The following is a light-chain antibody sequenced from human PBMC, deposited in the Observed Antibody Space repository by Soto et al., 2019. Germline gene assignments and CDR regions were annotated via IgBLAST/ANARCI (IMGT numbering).Light chain of an antibody. CDR2: DVS. CDR3: SSFTSSSAYV. J-gene: IGLJ1*01. CDR1: SSDVGGYNY. Sequence: QSVLTQPASVSGSPGQSITISCIGTSSDVGGYNYVSWYQQHPGKAPKLMIYDVSNRPSGVSNRFSGSKSGNTASLTISGLQAEDEADYYWSSFTSSSAYVFGTGTKLTVL. V-gene: IGLV2-14*01.